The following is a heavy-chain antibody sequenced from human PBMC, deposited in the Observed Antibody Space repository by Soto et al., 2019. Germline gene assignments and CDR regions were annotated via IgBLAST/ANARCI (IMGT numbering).Heavy chain of an antibody. CDR3: AKSPYGGRTGGSFDY. CDR1: GFTFSSYG. CDR2: ISYDGSNK. D-gene: IGHD1-26*01. J-gene: IGHJ4*02. Sequence: QVQLVESGGGVVQPGRSLRLSCAASGFTFSSYGMHWVRQAPGKGLEWVAVISYDGSNKYYADSVKGRFTISRDNSKNTRYLQMNSLRAEDTAVYYCAKSPYGGRTGGSFDYWGQGTLVTVSS. V-gene: IGHV3-30*18.